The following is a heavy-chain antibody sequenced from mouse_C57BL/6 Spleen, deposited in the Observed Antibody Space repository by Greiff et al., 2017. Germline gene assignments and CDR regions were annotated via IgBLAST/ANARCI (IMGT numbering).Heavy chain of an antibody. CDR2: IWTGGGT. Sequence: VKLVESGPGLVAPSQSLSITCTVSGFSLTSYAISWVRQPPGKGLEWLGVIWTGGGTNYNSALKSRLSISKDNSKSQVFLKMNSLQTDDTARYYCARFSDGYYVEAMDDWGQGTSVTVSS. J-gene: IGHJ4*01. CDR3: ARFSDGYYVEAMDD. D-gene: IGHD2-3*01. CDR1: GFSLTSYA. V-gene: IGHV2-9-1*01.